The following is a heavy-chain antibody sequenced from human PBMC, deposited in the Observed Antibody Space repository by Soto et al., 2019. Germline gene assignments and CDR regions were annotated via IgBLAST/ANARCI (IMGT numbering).Heavy chain of an antibody. Sequence: ASVKVSCKVSGYTLTELSMHWVRQAPGKGLEWMGGFDPEDGETIYAQKFQGRVTMTEDTSTDTAYMELSSLRSEDTAVYYCAGGYRSGYYNLRPRTLDYWGQGTLVTVSS. V-gene: IGHV1-24*01. CDR1: GYTLTELS. J-gene: IGHJ4*02. CDR2: FDPEDGET. D-gene: IGHD3-3*01. CDR3: AGGYRSGYYNLRPRTLDY.